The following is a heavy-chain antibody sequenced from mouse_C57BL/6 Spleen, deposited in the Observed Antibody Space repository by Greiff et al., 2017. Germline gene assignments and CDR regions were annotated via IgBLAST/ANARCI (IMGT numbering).Heavy chain of an antibody. D-gene: IGHD1-1*01. Sequence: VQLQQPGAELVRPGSSVKLSCKASGYTFTSYWMDWVKQRPGQGLEWIGNIYPSDSETHYNQKFKDKATLTVDKSSSTAYMQLSSLTSEDSAVYYCARREVYYYGSSSAWFAYWGQGTLVTVSA. CDR3: ARREVYYYGSSSAWFAY. J-gene: IGHJ3*01. V-gene: IGHV1-61*01. CDR2: IYPSDSET. CDR1: GYTFTSYW.